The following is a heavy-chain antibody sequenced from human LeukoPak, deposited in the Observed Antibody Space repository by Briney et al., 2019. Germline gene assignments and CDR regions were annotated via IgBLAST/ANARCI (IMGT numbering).Heavy chain of an antibody. CDR1: GGSISSYY. J-gene: IGHJ5*02. V-gene: IGHV4-59*01. D-gene: IGHD1-14*01. Sequence: SETPSLTCTVSGGSISSYYWSWIRQPPGKGLEWIGYIYYSGSTNYNPSLKSRVTISVDTSKNQFSLKLSSVTAADTAVYYCARVPTGHGWFDPWGQGTLVTVSS. CDR3: ARVPTGHGWFDP. CDR2: IYYSGST.